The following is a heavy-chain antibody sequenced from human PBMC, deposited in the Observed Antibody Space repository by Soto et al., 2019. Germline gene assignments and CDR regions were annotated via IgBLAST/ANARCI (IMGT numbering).Heavy chain of an antibody. Sequence: QVQGVQSGGEGKKPGASVKVSCKPSGYNFTSYSISWVRQPPEQGLEWMGWVSTHYGNTKNAQKFEGRVSMTADTATNTAYMELRSLRSDDTAIYYCARGVGVPVMDYWGQGTLLTVSS. D-gene: IGHD2-15*01. CDR1: GYNFTSYS. CDR2: VSTHYGNT. V-gene: IGHV1-18*04. J-gene: IGHJ4*02. CDR3: ARGVGVPVMDY.